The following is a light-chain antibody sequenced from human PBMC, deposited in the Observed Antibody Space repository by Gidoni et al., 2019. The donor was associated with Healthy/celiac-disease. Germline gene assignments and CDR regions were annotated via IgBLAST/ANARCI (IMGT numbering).Light chain of an antibody. Sequence: QSVLTQPHSVSVAPGQRVTISCTGSRSNIGAGYDVHWYQPLPGTAPKLLIYGNSNRPSGVPVRFSGSKSGTSASLAITGLQAEDEADYYCQSYDSSLSGSVFGGGTKLTVL. CDR1: RSNIGAGYD. CDR2: GNS. V-gene: IGLV1-40*01. CDR3: QSYDSSLSGSV. J-gene: IGLJ2*01.